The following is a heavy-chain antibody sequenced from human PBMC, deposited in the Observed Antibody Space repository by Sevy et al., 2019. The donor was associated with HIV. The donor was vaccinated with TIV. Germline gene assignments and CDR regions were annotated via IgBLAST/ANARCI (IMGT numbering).Heavy chain of an antibody. Sequence: SETLSLTCTVSGGSINSLYWNWIRQPPGKGLEWIANIYYNGHINYNPSPKSRVTLTLDTSKNQFSLRLSSVTAADTAMYYCAGENAWGRGYSGGQGTRVTVSS. J-gene: IGHJ5*01. D-gene: IGHD1-26*01. CDR2: IYYNGHI. CDR1: GGSINSLY. V-gene: IGHV4-59*08. CDR3: AGENAWGRGYS.